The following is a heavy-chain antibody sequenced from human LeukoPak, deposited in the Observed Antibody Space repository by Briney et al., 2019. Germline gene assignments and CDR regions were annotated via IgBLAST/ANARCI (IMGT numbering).Heavy chain of an antibody. CDR1: GGTFSSYA. CDR3: ARDRYSSSWPFEY. D-gene: IGHD6-13*01. J-gene: IGHJ4*02. CDR2: INTKTGNP. Sequence: ASVKVSCKASGGTFSSYAISWVRQVPGQGFEWMGWINTKTGNPTYVQGFTGRFAFSLDTSVSTAYLQISSLKPEDTAVYYCARDRYSSSWPFEYWGQGTLVTVSS. V-gene: IGHV7-4-1*02.